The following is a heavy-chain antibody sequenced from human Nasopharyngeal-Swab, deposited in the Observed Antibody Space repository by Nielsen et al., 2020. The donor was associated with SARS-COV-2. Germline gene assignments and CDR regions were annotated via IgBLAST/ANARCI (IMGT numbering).Heavy chain of an antibody. D-gene: IGHD3-3*01. CDR2: TYYRSKWYN. CDR3: ARVGPRHYDFWSGYSFDY. J-gene: IGHJ4*02. V-gene: IGHV6-1*01. CDR1: GDSVSSNSAA. Sequence: SCAISGDSVSSNSAAWNWIRQSPSRGLEWLGRTYYRSKWYNDYAVSVKNRITINPDTSKNQFSLQLNSVTPEDTAVYYCARVGPRHYDFWSGYSFDYWGQGTLVTVSS.